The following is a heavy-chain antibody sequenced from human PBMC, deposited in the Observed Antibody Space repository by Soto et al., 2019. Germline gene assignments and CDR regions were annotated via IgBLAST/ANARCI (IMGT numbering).Heavy chain of an antibody. CDR3: ARGRFGESSYYFDY. Sequence: QVQLVESGGGVVQPGRSLRLSCAASGFTFSSYGMHWVRQAPGKGLEWVAVIWYDGSNKYYADSVKGRFTISRDNSKNTLYLQMNSLRAEDTAVYYCARGRFGESSYYFDYWDQGTLVTVSS. CDR2: IWYDGSNK. V-gene: IGHV3-33*01. D-gene: IGHD3-10*01. CDR1: GFTFSSYG. J-gene: IGHJ4*02.